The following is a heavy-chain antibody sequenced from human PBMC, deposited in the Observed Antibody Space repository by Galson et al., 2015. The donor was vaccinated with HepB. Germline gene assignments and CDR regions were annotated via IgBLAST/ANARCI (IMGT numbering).Heavy chain of an antibody. Sequence: SLRLSCAASGFTFSSYSMNWVRQAPGKGLEWVSSISSSSSYIYYADSVKGRFTISRDNAKNSLYLQMNSLRAEDTAVYYCARVRQWLGRVIDYWGQGTLVTVSS. J-gene: IGHJ4*02. D-gene: IGHD6-19*01. CDR3: ARVRQWLGRVIDY. CDR2: ISSSSSYI. V-gene: IGHV3-21*01. CDR1: GFTFSSYS.